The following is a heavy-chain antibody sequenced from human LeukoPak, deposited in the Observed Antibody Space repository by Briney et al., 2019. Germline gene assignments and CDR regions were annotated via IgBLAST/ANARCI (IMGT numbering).Heavy chain of an antibody. D-gene: IGHD3-9*01. V-gene: IGHV3-23*01. CDR2: ISGSGGTT. J-gene: IGHJ4*02. Sequence: GGTLRLSCAASGFTFNNYDITWVRQAPGKGLEWVSKISGSGGTTYYADSVKGRFTISRDNSKNTLYLQMNSLRAEDTAVYYCAKIPKTGIDYWGQGTLVTVSS. CDR1: GFTFNNYD. CDR3: AKIPKTGIDY.